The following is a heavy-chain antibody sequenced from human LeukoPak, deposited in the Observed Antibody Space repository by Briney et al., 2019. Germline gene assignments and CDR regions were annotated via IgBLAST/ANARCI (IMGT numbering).Heavy chain of an antibody. CDR2: INHSGST. CDR1: GGSFSGYY. Sequence: PSETPSLTCAVYGGSFSGYYWSWIRQPPGKGLEWIGEINHSGSTNYNPSLKGRVTISVDTSKNQFSLKLSSVTAADTAVYYCAGSYVWGNSKFYYYYGMDVWGQGTTVTVSS. J-gene: IGHJ6*02. D-gene: IGHD3-16*01. V-gene: IGHV4-34*01. CDR3: AGSYVWGNSKFYYYYGMDV.